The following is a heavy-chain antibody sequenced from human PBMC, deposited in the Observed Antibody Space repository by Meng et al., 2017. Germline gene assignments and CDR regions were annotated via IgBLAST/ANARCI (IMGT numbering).Heavy chain of an antibody. Sequence: QGPLEQWGAGVLEPSDALSLTCAFYGGSFSGYYWSWRRQPRGKGLEWIGEIKHSGSTNYNPSLKSRVTISVDTSKNQFSLKLSSVTAADTAVYYCARGVRLPDYWGQGTLVTVSS. D-gene: IGHD2-15*01. J-gene: IGHJ4*02. CDR2: IKHSGST. V-gene: IGHV4-34*01. CDR3: ARGVRLPDY. CDR1: GGSFSGYY.